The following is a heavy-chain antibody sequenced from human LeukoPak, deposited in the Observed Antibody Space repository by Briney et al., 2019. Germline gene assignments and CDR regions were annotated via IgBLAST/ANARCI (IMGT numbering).Heavy chain of an antibody. CDR2: ISAYNGNT. Sequence: GASVKVSCKASGYTFTSYGISWVRQAPGQGLEWMGWISAYNGNTNYAQKLQGRVTMSTDTSTSTAYMELRSLRSDDTAVYYCARDGYDFWSGYYIDYWGQGTLVTVSS. J-gene: IGHJ4*02. CDR3: ARDGYDFWSGYYIDY. D-gene: IGHD3-3*01. CDR1: GYTFTSYG. V-gene: IGHV1-18*01.